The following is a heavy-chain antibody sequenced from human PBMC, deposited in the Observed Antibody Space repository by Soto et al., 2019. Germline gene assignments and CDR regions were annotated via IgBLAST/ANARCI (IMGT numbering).Heavy chain of an antibody. CDR2: IYYSGST. V-gene: IGHV4-39*01. J-gene: IGHJ6*02. D-gene: IGHD3-10*01. CDR3: ARQSEYYYATGRAAPLYGMYV. Sequence: QLQLQESGPGLVMPSETLSLTCTVSGGSISTTSYYWGWIRQPPGKGLEWIGNIYYSGSTYYNPSLKSRVTVSVDTTKNQFSLKLSSVTAADTAMYYCARQSEYYYATGRAAPLYGMYVWGQGTTVTVS. CDR1: GGSISTTSYY.